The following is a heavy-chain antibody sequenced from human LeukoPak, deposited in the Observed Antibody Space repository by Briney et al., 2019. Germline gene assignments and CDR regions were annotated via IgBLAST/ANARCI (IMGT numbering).Heavy chain of an antibody. V-gene: IGHV3-23*01. J-gene: IGHJ5*02. CDR1: GFTFSTYV. CDR3: ARVVVGVTNRFDP. Sequence: GGSLRLSCAASGFTFSTYVMSWVRQAPGKGLEWVSAISGSGGSTYYADSVKGRFTISRDNSKNTLYLQMNSLRAEDTAVYFCARVVVGVTNRFDPWGQGTLVIVSS. D-gene: IGHD2-15*01. CDR2: ISGSGGST.